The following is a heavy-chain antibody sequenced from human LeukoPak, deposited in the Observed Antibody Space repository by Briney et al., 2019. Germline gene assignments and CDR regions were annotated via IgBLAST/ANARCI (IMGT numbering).Heavy chain of an antibody. J-gene: IGHJ4*02. Sequence: GGSLRLSCAASRFTLDDYGMSWVRQAPGKVLEWVSGISWNGGSTGYADSVKGRFTISRDKAKNSLYLQMNSLRAEDTALYYCARSRGGGYSYGYSPYWGQGTLVTVSS. D-gene: IGHD5-18*01. CDR3: ARSRGGGYSYGYSPY. V-gene: IGHV3-20*04. CDR1: RFTLDDYG. CDR2: ISWNGGST.